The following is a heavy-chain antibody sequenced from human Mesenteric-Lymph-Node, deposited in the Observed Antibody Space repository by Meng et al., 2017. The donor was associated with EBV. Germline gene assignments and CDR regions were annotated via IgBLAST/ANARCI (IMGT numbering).Heavy chain of an antibody. V-gene: IGHV3-74*01. Sequence: QLEECGGGLVQPGGSLRLSCVASGFTFSYDWMHWVRQVPGKGLVWVARINTYGSSTNYADSVQGRVTISRDNAKGTLYLQMNSLRDEDTAVYYCASDRWEREGWFDRWGPGTLVTVSS. CDR2: INTYGSST. J-gene: IGHJ5*02. D-gene: IGHD1-26*01. CDR3: ASDRWEREGWFDR. CDR1: GFTFSYDW.